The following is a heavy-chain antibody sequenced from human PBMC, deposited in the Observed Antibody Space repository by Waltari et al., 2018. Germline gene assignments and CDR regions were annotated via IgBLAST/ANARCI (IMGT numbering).Heavy chain of an antibody. J-gene: IGHJ4*02. V-gene: IGHV4-59*01. D-gene: IGHD3-22*01. CDR2: IYYSGST. Sequence: QVQLQESGPGLVKPSETLSLTCTVSGGSISSYYWSWIRQPPGKGLEWIGYIYYSGSTNYNPSRKSRVTISVDTSKNQFSLKLSSVTAADTAVYYCARDRHDSSGYYYENWGQGTLVTVSS. CDR1: GGSISSYY. CDR3: ARDRHDSSGYYYEN.